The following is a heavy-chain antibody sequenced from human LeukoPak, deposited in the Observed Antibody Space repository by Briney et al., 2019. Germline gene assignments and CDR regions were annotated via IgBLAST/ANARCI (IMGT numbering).Heavy chain of an antibody. CDR3: ARRLYYYGSGSSLGYFQH. Sequence: TEALSLTCAVYGGSFSGYYWSWIRQPPGKGLEWIGEINHSGGTNYNPSLKSRVTISVDTSKNQFSLKLSSVTAADTAVYYCARRLYYYGSGSSLGYFQHWGQGTLVTVSS. D-gene: IGHD3-10*01. V-gene: IGHV4-34*01. J-gene: IGHJ1*01. CDR1: GGSFSGYY. CDR2: INHSGGT.